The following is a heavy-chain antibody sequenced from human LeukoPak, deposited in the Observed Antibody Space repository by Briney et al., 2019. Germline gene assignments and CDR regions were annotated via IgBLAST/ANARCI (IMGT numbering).Heavy chain of an antibody. Sequence: SETLSLTCTVSGGSISSGSYYWSWIRQPAGKGLEWIGRIYTSGSTNYNPSLKSRVTISVDTSKNQFSLKLSSVTAADTAVYYCARAFVGATKGGIYNWFDPWGQGTLVTVSS. D-gene: IGHD1-26*01. CDR1: GGSISSGSYY. CDR3: ARAFVGATKGGIYNWFDP. CDR2: IYTSGST. J-gene: IGHJ5*02. V-gene: IGHV4-61*02.